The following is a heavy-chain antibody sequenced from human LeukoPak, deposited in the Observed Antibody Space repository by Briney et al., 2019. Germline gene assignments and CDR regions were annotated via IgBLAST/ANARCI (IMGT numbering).Heavy chain of an antibody. D-gene: IGHD2-2*01. CDR1: GYSISSGYY. CDR3: ARPVVPGSNDAFDI. J-gene: IGHJ3*02. CDR2: IYHSGST. Sequence: PSETLSLTCTVSGYSISSGYYWGWIRQPPRKGMEWIGSIYHSGSTYYNPSLKSRVTISVDTSKNQFSLKLSSVTAAHTAVYYCARPVVPGSNDAFDIWGQGTMVTVSS. V-gene: IGHV4-38-2*02.